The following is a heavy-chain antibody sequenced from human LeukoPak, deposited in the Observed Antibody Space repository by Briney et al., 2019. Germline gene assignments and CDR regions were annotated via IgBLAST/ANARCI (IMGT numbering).Heavy chain of an antibody. J-gene: IGHJ3*02. D-gene: IGHD3-9*01. CDR1: GGSISSGGYS. CDR2: IYHSGST. CDR3: ARGARDYYDILTGHDAFDI. Sequence: SETLSLTCAVSGGSISSGGYSWSWIRQPPGKGLEWIGYIYHSGSTYYNPSLKSRVTISVDRPKNQFSLKLSSVTAADTAVYYCARGARDYYDILTGHDAFDIWGQGTMVTVSS. V-gene: IGHV4-30-2*01.